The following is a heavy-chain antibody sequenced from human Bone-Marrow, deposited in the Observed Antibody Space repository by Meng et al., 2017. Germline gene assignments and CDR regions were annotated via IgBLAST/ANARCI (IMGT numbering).Heavy chain of an antibody. CDR2: INPNSGGT. V-gene: IGHV1-2*06. Sequence: ASVKVSCKASGYTFTGYYMHWVRQAPGQGLEWMGRINPNSGGTNYAQKFQGRVTMTRDTSISTAYMELSRLRSDDTAVYYCARGHYYDTLGGWFDPWGQGTLVTVSS. CDR3: ARGHYYDTLGGWFDP. D-gene: IGHD3-22*01. CDR1: GYTFTGYY. J-gene: IGHJ5*02.